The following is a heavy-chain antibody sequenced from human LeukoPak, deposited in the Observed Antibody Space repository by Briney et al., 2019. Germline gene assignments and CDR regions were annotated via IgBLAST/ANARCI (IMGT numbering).Heavy chain of an antibody. D-gene: IGHD3-22*01. CDR3: AKDGSSYYYIYY. Sequence: GGSLRLSCAASGFTFDSYGMHWVRQAPGKGLEWLAFISYDGSNTYYADSVKGRFTVSRDDSKSTLYLQMNSLRADDTAVYYCAKDGSSYYYIYYWGQGTLVTVSS. J-gene: IGHJ4*02. CDR2: ISYDGSNT. CDR1: GFTFDSYG. V-gene: IGHV3-30*02.